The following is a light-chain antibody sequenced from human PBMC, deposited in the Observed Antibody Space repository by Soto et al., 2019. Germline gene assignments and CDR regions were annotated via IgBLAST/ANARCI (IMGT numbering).Light chain of an antibody. Sequence: QSALTQPPSASGSPGQSVTISCTGTSSDIGDYDYVSWYQQHPGKAPKLIIYEVTKRPSGVPYRFSGSKSGNSASLTVSGLQAEDEGDYFCSSYARRNNLLFGGGTKVTVL. J-gene: IGLJ2*01. CDR3: SSYARRNNLL. V-gene: IGLV2-8*01. CDR1: SSDIGDYDY. CDR2: EVT.